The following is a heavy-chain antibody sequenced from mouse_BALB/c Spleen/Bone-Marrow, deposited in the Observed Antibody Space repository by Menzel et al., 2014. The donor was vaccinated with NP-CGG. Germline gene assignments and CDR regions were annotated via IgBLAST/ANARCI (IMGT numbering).Heavy chain of an antibody. Sequence: VMLVESGPGLVAPSQSLSITCTVSGFSLTGYGINWVRQPPGKGLEWLGMIWGDGNTDYNSALKSRLSISKDNSKSQVFLKMNSLQTDDTARYYCARAPGYDLCYAMDYWGQGTSVTVSS. D-gene: IGHD1-2*01. CDR2: IWGDGNT. J-gene: IGHJ4*01. CDR1: GFSLTGYG. CDR3: ARAPGYDLCYAMDY. V-gene: IGHV2-6-7*01.